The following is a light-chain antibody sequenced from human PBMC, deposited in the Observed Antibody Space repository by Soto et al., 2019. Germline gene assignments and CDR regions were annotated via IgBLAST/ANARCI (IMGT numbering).Light chain of an antibody. Sequence: EIVFTKSPGTLSLSPGERATLSCRASQSVSSSYLAWYQQKPGQAPRLLIYGASSRATGIPDRFSGSGSGTDFTLTISRLEPEDFAVYYCQQYGSSPSITFGQGTRLEIK. V-gene: IGKV3-20*01. CDR1: QSVSSSY. CDR2: GAS. J-gene: IGKJ5*01. CDR3: QQYGSSPSIT.